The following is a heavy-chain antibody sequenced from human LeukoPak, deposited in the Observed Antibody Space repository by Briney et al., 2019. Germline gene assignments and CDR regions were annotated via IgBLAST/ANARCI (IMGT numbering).Heavy chain of an antibody. CDR2: INHSGST. D-gene: IGHD3-3*01. V-gene: IGHV4-34*01. CDR3: ARGAEFTIFGVVIRRRAGVWFDP. J-gene: IGHJ5*02. Sequence: PSETLSLTCAVYGGSFSGYYWSWIRQPPGKGLEWIGEINHSGSTNYNPSLKSRVTISVDTSKNQFSLKLSSVTAADTAVYYCARGAEFTIFGVVIRRRAGVWFDPWGQGTLVTVSS. CDR1: GGSFSGYY.